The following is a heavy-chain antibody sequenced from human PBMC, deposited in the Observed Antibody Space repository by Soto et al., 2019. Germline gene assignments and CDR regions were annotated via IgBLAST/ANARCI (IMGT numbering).Heavy chain of an antibody. CDR2: ISSSSSYI. J-gene: IGHJ5*02. D-gene: IGHD3-3*01. CDR1: GFTFSSHR. V-gene: IGHV3-21*01. CDR3: ARDLCPSRLRFWEWTPNWVHP. Sequence: EGSLSLSCAASGFTFSSHRRNWVLQAPGKGLEWVSSISSSSSYIYYADSAKGRFTISRDNAKNSLYLQMNSLRAEDTAVYYCARDLCPSRLRFWEWTPNWVHPWGQGNLFTVS.